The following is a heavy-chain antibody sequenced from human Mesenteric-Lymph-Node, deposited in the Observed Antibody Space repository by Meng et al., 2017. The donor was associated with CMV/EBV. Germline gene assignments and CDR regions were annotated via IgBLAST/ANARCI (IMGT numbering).Heavy chain of an antibody. CDR1: GFSFSDYA. D-gene: IGHD1-14*01. CDR3: ARGGDPVYYY. V-gene: IGHV1-2*02. Sequence: GESLKISCAASGFSFSDYAIHWVRQAPGQGLEWMGWINPNSGGTNYAQKFQGRVTMTRDTSISTAYMELSRLRSDDTAVYYCARGGDPVYYYWGQGTLVTVSS. J-gene: IGHJ4*02. CDR2: INPNSGGT.